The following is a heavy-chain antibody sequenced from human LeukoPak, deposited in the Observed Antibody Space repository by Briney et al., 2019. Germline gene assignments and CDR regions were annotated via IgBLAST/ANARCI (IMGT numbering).Heavy chain of an antibody. V-gene: IGHV3-33*01. CDR3: VTGRNYYYDY. CDR2: IWYDGSNK. Sequence: QPGRSLRLSCAASGFTFSSYGMHWVRQAPGKGLEWVAVIWYDGSNKYYADSVKGRFTISRDNSRNTLYLQMNSLRSEDTAVNYCVTGRNYYYDYWGQGTLVTVSS. CDR1: GFTFSSYG. J-gene: IGHJ4*02. D-gene: IGHD3-22*01.